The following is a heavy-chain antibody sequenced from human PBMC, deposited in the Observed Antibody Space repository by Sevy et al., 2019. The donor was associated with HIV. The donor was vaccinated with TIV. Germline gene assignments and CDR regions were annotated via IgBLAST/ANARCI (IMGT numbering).Heavy chain of an antibody. CDR3: AREEPRRYCSGGSCHAIDY. D-gene: IGHD2-15*01. CDR1: GYTFTGYY. Sequence: ASVKVSCKASGYTFTGYYMHWVRQAPGQGLEWMGWINPNSGGTNYAQKFQGRVTMTRDTSISTAYMELSRLRSDDTAVYYCAREEPRRYCSGGSCHAIDYWGQGTLATVSS. J-gene: IGHJ4*02. V-gene: IGHV1-2*02. CDR2: INPNSGGT.